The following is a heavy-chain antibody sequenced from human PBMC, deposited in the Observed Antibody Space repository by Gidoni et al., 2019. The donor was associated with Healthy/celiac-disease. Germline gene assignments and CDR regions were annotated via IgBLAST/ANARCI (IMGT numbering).Heavy chain of an antibody. CDR1: GGTFSSYA. CDR3: ARHTAMVPRPPDPAKYYYDSSGYYG. Sequence: QVQLVQSGAEVKKPGSSVKVSCKASGGTFSSYAISWVRQAPGQGLEWMGGIIPIFGTANYAQKFQGRVTITADESTSTAYMELSSLRSEDTAVYYCARHTAMVPRPPDPAKYYYDSSGYYGWGQGTLVTVSS. D-gene: IGHD3-22*01. V-gene: IGHV1-69*01. CDR2: IIPIFGTA. J-gene: IGHJ4*02.